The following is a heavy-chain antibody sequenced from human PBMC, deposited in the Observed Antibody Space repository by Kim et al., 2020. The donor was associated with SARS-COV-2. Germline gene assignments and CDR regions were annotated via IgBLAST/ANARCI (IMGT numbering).Heavy chain of an antibody. CDR3: ARSGSYHGNFDY. CDR1: GGSISSYY. Sequence: SETLSLICTVSGGSISSYYWSWIRQPPGKGLEWIGYIYYTGSTNYNPSLKSRVTISVDTSKNQFSLKLSSVTAADTALYYCARSGSYHGNFDYWGQGTLVTVSS. V-gene: IGHV4-59*01. CDR2: IYYTGST. D-gene: IGHD1-26*01. J-gene: IGHJ4*02.